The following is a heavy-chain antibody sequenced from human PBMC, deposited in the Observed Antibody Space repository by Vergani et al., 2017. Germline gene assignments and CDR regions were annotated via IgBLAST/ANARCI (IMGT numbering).Heavy chain of an antibody. CDR3: AGEYSSSVGFLAY. CDR2: IYTSEST. Sequence: QVQLQESGPGLVKPSETLSLTCIVSGGSISPYYWSWIRQPAGKGLEWIGRIYTSESTNYNPPLKSRVTMSVDTSKNQFSLKLSSVTAADTAAYYCAGEYSSSVGFLAYWGQGTLVTVSS. V-gene: IGHV4-4*07. J-gene: IGHJ4*02. CDR1: GGSISPYY. D-gene: IGHD6-6*01.